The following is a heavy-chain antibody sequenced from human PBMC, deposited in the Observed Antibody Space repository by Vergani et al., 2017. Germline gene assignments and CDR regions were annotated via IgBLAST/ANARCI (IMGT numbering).Heavy chain of an antibody. CDR3: ARDGCSSTSCPSNYYYYYMDV. Sequence: QVQLPESGPGLVKPSETLSLTCTVSGGSISSYYWSWIRQPPGKGLEWIGYIYYSGSTNYNPSLKSRVTISVDTSKNQFSLKLSSVTAADTAVYYCARDGCSSTSCPSNYYYYYMDVWGKGTTVTVSS. CDR2: IYYSGST. D-gene: IGHD2-2*01. V-gene: IGHV4-59*01. J-gene: IGHJ6*03. CDR1: GGSISSYY.